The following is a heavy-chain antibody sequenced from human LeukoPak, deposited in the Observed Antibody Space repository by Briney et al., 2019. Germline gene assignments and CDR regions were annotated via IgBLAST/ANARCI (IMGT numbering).Heavy chain of an antibody. D-gene: IGHD3-22*01. Sequence: SETLSLTCTVSGGSISSYYWSWIRQPPGKGLEWIGYIYYSGSTNYNPSLKSRVTISVDTSKNQFSLKLTSVTAADAAVYYCARGLTYYFDSSGYYVTDAFDIWGQGTMVTVSS. CDR1: GGSISSYY. V-gene: IGHV4-59*01. J-gene: IGHJ3*02. CDR3: ARGLTYYFDSSGYYVTDAFDI. CDR2: IYYSGST.